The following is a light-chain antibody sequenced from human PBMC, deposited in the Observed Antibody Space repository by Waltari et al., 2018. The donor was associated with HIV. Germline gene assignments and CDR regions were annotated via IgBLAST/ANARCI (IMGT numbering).Light chain of an antibody. CDR2: EIR. CDR3: CAYASAST. Sequence: QSAVTQPASVSGSPGQSITLSCTGVSIGAYDLVSWYQHHPGKVPKLLIYEIRRRPPGVSDRFSGSKSGNTASLTISGLQPEDEADYYCCAYASASTFGGGTKLTVL. V-gene: IGLV2-23*02. CDR1: SIGAYDL. J-gene: IGLJ2*01.